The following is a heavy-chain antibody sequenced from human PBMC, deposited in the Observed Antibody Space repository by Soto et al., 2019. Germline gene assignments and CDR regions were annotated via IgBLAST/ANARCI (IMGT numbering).Heavy chain of an antibody. CDR3: ARGDYYGSGSYYDYYYYGMDV. D-gene: IGHD3-10*01. CDR2: IIPIFGTA. CDR1: GGTFSSYA. Sequence: SVKVSCKASGGTFSSYAISWVRQAPGQGLEWMGGIIPIFGTANYAQKFQGRVTITADESTSTAYMELSSLRSEDTAVYYCARGDYYGSGSYYDYYYYGMDVWG. V-gene: IGHV1-69*13. J-gene: IGHJ6*02.